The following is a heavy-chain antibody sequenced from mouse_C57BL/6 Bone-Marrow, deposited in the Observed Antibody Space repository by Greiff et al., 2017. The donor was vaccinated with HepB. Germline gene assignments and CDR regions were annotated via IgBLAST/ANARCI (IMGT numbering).Heavy chain of an antibody. V-gene: IGHV1-80*01. CDR3: ARLRLLLRCIWYFDV. CDR2: IYPGDGDT. CDR1: GYAFSSYW. D-gene: IGHD1-1*01. J-gene: IGHJ1*03. Sequence: VQLQQSGAELVKPGASVKISCKASGYAFSSYWMNWVKQRPGKGLEWIGQIYPGDGDTNYNGKFKGKATLTADKSSSTAYMQLSSLTSEDSAVYFCARLRLLLRCIWYFDVWGTGTTVTVSS.